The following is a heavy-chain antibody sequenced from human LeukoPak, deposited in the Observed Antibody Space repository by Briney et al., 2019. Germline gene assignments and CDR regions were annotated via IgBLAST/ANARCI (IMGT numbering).Heavy chain of an antibody. D-gene: IGHD3-22*01. CDR2: IKEGGSEK. V-gene: IGHV3-7*01. CDR1: GFTFSNYW. J-gene: IGHJ4*02. CDR3: ARVDSAEKRDFDY. Sequence: GGFLRLSCAASGFTFSNYWMTWVRPAPGKGLEWVANIKEGGSEKYYVDSVKGRFTISRDNAKNSAFLQMNSLRAEDTAVYYCARVDSAEKRDFDYWGQGTLVTVSS.